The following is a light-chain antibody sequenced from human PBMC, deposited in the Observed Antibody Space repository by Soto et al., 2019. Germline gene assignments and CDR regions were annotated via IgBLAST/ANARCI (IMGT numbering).Light chain of an antibody. CDR3: SSYAGSNVV. V-gene: IGLV2-8*01. Sequence: QSALTQPPSASGSPGQSVTISCTGTSTDVGGYDYVSWYQQYPGKAPKLMIYEVDKRPSGVPDRLSGSKSGNTASLTVSGLQAEDEADYYCSSYAGSNVVFGGGTKLTVL. J-gene: IGLJ2*01. CDR1: STDVGGYDY. CDR2: EVD.